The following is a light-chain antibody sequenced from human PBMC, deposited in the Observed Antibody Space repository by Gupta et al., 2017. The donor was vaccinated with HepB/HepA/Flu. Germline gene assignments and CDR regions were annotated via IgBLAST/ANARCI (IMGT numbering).Light chain of an antibody. CDR3: AAWDESLNGVV. V-gene: IGLV1-44*01. Sequence: QSVLTQSPSVSGNPGQRATMSCSGSRSNVGSKNVNWYQQLPGTAPKLLIYNNDERPSGVPDRFSGSKSDTSASLAISGLQSEDEADYYCAAWDESLNGVVFGGGTKLTVL. CDR2: NND. CDR1: RSNVGSKN. J-gene: IGLJ2*01.